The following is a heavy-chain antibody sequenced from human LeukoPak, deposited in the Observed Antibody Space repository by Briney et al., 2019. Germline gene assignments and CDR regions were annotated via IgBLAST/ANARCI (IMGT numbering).Heavy chain of an antibody. V-gene: IGHV1-46*01. CDR3: ATAGRRLFGVLIPLSFDY. J-gene: IGHJ4*02. Sequence: AASVKVSCKASGYTFTNYYIHWVRQAPGQGLEWMGMIIPSDGFTTYAQKFQGRLTMTRDMSTSTVYMELSSLRSEDTALYYCATAGRRLFGVLIPLSFDYWGQGTLVTVSS. CDR1: GYTFTNYY. CDR2: IIPSDGFT. D-gene: IGHD3-3*01.